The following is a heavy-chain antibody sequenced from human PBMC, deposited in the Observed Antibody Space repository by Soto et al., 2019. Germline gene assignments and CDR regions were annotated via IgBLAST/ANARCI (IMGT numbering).Heavy chain of an antibody. CDR2: INPNSGGT. D-gene: IGHD6-6*01. V-gene: IGHV1-2*04. CDR3: ARDRTRTREYSSSAETNYYYYGMDV. Sequence: ASVKVSCKASGYTFTGYYMHWVRQAPGQGLEWVGWINPNSGGTNYAQKFQGWVTMTRDTSISTAYMELSRLRSDDTAVYYCARDRTRTREYSSSAETNYYYYGMDVWGQGTTVTVSS. J-gene: IGHJ6*02. CDR1: GYTFTGYY.